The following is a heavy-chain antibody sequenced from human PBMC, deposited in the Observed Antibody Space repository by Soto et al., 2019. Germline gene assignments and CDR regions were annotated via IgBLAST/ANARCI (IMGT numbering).Heavy chain of an antibody. V-gene: IGHV1-69*04. CDR3: ARDLTGDYYYDSSGYYSY. Sequence: SVKVSCKASGGTFSSYTISWVRQAPGQGLEWMGRIIPILGIANYAQKFQGRVTITADKSTGTAYMELSSLRSEDTAVYYCARDLTGDYYYDSSGYYSYWGQGTLVTVSS. CDR1: GGTFSSYT. CDR2: IIPILGIA. J-gene: IGHJ4*02. D-gene: IGHD3-22*01.